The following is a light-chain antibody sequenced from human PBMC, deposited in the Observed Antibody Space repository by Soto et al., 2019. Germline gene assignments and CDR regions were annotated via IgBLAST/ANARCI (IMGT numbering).Light chain of an antibody. CDR2: DVS. CDR1: SSDVGTYNY. V-gene: IGLV2-14*01. J-gene: IGLJ3*02. Sequence: QSALTQPASVSGSPGQSITIFCTGTSSDVGTYNYVSWYQQHPGKAPKLMIYDVSNRPSGVSNRFSGSKSGNTASLTISGLQDDDEADYYCSSNTTSVTVLFGGGTQLTVL. CDR3: SSNTTSVTVL.